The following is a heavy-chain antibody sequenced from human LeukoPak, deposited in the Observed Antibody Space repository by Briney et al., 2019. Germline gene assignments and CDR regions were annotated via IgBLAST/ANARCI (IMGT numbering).Heavy chain of an antibody. CDR1: GGTFSSYA. D-gene: IGHD3-3*01. CDR2: IIPIFGTA. CDR3: ARPPYYDFWSGPGTDDAFDI. Sequence: ASVKVSCKASGGTFSSYAISWVRQAPGQGLEWMGGIIPIFGTANYAQKFQGRVTITADESTSTAYMELSSLRSEDTAVYYCARPPYYDFWSGPGTDDAFDIWGQGTMVTVSS. V-gene: IGHV1-69*13. J-gene: IGHJ3*02.